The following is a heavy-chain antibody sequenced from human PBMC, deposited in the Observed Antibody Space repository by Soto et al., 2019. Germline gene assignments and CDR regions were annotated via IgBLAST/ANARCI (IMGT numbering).Heavy chain of an antibody. J-gene: IGHJ4*02. CDR1: GGSISSSSYY. D-gene: IGHD3-10*01. CDR3: ARHTPKGIDY. V-gene: IGHV4-39*01. Sequence: QLQLQESGPGLVKPSETLSLTCTVSGGSISSSSYYWGWIRQPPGKGLEWIGSIYYSGSTYYNPSLKSRVTISVDTSKNQFSLKLSSVTAVDTAVYYCARHTPKGIDYWGQGTLVTVSS. CDR2: IYYSGST.